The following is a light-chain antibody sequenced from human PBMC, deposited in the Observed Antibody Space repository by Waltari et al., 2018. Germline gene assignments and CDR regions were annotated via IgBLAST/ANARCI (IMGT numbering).Light chain of an antibody. CDR3: KSYTGTGSWV. J-gene: IGLJ3*02. V-gene: IGLV2-14*03. CDR2: DVS. Sequence: WYQAHPGEAPKVSIYDVSQRPSGISNRFSGSKSGNTASLTISGLQADDEADYYCKSYTGTGSWVFGGGTKLTVL.